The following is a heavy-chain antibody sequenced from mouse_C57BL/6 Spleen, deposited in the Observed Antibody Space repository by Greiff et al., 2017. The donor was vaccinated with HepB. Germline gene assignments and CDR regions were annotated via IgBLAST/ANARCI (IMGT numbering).Heavy chain of an antibody. V-gene: IGHV1-59*01. J-gene: IGHJ2*01. CDR2: IDPSDSYT. CDR1: GYTFTSYW. Sequence: QVQLQQPGAELVRPGTSVKLSCKASGYTFTSYWMHWVKQRPGQGLEWIGVIDPSDSYTNYNQKFKGKATLTVDTSSSTAYMQLSSLTSEDSAVYYCAREGKGFYYFDYWGQGTTLTVSS. CDR3: AREGKGFYYFDY.